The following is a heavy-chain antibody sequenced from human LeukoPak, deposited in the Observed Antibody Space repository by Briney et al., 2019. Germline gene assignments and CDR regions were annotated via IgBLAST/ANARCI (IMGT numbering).Heavy chain of an antibody. CDR2: MNPNSGNT. V-gene: IGHV1-8*03. CDR1: GYTFTSYD. J-gene: IGHJ6*03. Sequence: ASVKVSCKASGYTFTSYDINWVRQATGQGLEWMGWMNPNSGNTGYAQKFQGRVTITRNTSISTAYMELSSLRSEDTAVYYCARCPSTYYDFWSGYYSDYYYYYMDVWGKGTTVTVSS. CDR3: ARCPSTYYDFWSGYYSDYYYYYMDV. D-gene: IGHD3-3*01.